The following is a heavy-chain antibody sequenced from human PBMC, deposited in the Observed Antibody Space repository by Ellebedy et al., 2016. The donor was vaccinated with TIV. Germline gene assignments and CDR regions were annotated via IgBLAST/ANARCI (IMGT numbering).Heavy chain of an antibody. CDR3: ARDGSGYSVS. CDR1: GFTFSSSW. V-gene: IGHV3-7*03. CDR2: TNQAGTET. D-gene: IGHD5/OR15-5a*01. J-gene: IGHJ5*02. Sequence: GESLKISCAASGFTFSSSWMSWLRQAPGKGLEWVANTNQAGTETHSVDSVKGRFTVSRDNAKSSLFLQMNSLGVEDKAVYYCARDGSGYSVSWGQGTLVTVSS.